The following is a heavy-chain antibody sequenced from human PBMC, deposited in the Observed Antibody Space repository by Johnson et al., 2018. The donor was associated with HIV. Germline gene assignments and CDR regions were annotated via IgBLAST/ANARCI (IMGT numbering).Heavy chain of an antibody. CDR1: GFTFSSYA. D-gene: IGHD5-12*01. V-gene: IGHV3-30-3*01. CDR3: ARDGVATEAHDAFDI. J-gene: IGHJ3*02. Sequence: VQLVESGGGVVQPGRSLRLSCAASGFTFSSYAMHWVRQAPGKGLEWVAVISYDGSNKYYADSAKGRFTISRDNSKNTLYLQMNSLRAEDTAVYYCARDGVATEAHDAFDIWGQGTMVTVSS. CDR2: ISYDGSNK.